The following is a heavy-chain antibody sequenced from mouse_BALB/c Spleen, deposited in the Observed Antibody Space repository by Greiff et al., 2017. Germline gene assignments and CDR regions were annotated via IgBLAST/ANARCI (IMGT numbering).Heavy chain of an antibody. J-gene: IGHJ4*01. Sequence: VQLQQSGAELVRPGVSVKISCKGSGYTFTDYAMHWVKQSHAKSLEWIGVISTYYGDASYNQKFKGKATMTVDKSSSTAYMELARLTSEDSAIYYCARRQLDAMDYWGQGTSVTVSS. CDR2: ISTYYGDA. CDR3: ARRQLDAMDY. D-gene: IGHD6-1*01. CDR1: GYTFTDYA. V-gene: IGHV1S137*01.